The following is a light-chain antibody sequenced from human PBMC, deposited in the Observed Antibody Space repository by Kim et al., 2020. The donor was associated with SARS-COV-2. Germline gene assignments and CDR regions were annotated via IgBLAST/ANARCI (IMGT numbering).Light chain of an antibody. CDR2: GAS. Sequence: LSPGERATPSCRASQSVSSRYLAWYQQKLGQAPRLLIHGASYRATGIPDRFSGSGSGTDFTLIITRLEPEDFAVYYCQQYDGSSHTFGQGTKLEIK. J-gene: IGKJ2*01. V-gene: IGKV3-20*01. CDR1: QSVSSRY. CDR3: QQYDGSSHT.